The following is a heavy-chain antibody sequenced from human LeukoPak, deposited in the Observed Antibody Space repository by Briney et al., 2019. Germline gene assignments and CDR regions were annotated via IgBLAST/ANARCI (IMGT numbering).Heavy chain of an antibody. CDR1: GFTFSDYY. CDR3: AKGAAARPYYFDY. Sequence: GGSLRLSCAASGFTFSDYYMSWIRQAPGKGLEWVSAITDSGGNTYYAAPVKGRFTISRDNSKNTLYLQMNSLRAEDTAVYYCAKGAAARPYYFDYWGQGTLVTVSS. CDR2: ITDSGGNT. D-gene: IGHD6-13*01. V-gene: IGHV3-23*01. J-gene: IGHJ4*02.